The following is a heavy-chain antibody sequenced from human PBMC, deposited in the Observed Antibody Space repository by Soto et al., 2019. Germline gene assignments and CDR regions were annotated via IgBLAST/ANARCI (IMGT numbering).Heavy chain of an antibody. V-gene: IGHV3-23*01. Sequence: GGSLRLSCAASGFTFSSYAMSWVRQAPGKGLEWVSSISGSGGSTYYADSVKGRFTISRDNSKNTLYLQMNSLRAEDTAVYYCARVNIVAFDFDYWGQGTLVTVSS. D-gene: IGHD5-12*01. CDR1: GFTFSSYA. J-gene: IGHJ4*02. CDR3: ARVNIVAFDFDY. CDR2: ISGSGGST.